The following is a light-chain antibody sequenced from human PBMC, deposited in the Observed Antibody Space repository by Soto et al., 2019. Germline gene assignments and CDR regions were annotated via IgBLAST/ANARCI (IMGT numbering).Light chain of an antibody. V-gene: IGKV3-15*01. CDR3: RHYNNWPPET. Sequence: DIGLTQSPGTLSLSPGDRATLSCRASQSISSSYLAWYQQKPGRAPRLLIYDASTRATGIPARFSGSGSGTEFNLTISSLQSEDFAIYYCRHYNNWPPETFGQGTKVDI. CDR2: DAS. CDR1: QSISSSY. J-gene: IGKJ1*01.